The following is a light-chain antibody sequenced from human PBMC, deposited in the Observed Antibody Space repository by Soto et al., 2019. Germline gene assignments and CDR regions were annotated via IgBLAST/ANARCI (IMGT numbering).Light chain of an antibody. V-gene: IGKV3-15*01. CDR2: GPS. CDR3: QQYNSWPPYT. CDR1: QSVSSN. Sequence: EIVMTQSRATLSVSPGERATLSCRASQSVSSNLAWYQQKPGQAPRLLIYGPSTRATGIPARFSGSGSGTEFTLTISRLQSEDFAVYYCQQYNSWPPYTFGQGTKLEIK. J-gene: IGKJ2*01.